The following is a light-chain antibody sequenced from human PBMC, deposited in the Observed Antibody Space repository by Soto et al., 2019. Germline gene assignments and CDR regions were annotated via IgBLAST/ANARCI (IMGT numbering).Light chain of an antibody. V-gene: IGLV2-14*01. J-gene: IGLJ3*02. CDR1: SSDVGGYNY. CDR3: SSYTSISTRV. CDR2: EVS. Sequence: QSALTQPASVSGSPGQSITISCTGTSSDVGGYNYVSWYQQHPGKPPKLMIYEVSNRPSGVSNRFSGSKSGNTASRTTSRLQAEEEAAYYCSSYTSISTRVFGGGTKLTVL.